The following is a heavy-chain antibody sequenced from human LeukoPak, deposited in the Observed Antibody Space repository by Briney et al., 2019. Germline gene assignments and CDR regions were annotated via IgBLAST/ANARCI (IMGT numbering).Heavy chain of an antibody. CDR1: GGTFSSYA. D-gene: IGHD2-2*01. V-gene: IGHV1-46*01. Sequence: ASVKVSCKASGGTFSSYAINWVRQAPGQGLEWMGIINPSGGSTSYAQKFQGRVTMTRDTSTSTVYMELSSLRSEDTAVYYCASSYCSSTSCSPKKSWFDPWGQGTLVTVSS. J-gene: IGHJ5*02. CDR2: INPSGGST. CDR3: ASSYCSSTSCSPKKSWFDP.